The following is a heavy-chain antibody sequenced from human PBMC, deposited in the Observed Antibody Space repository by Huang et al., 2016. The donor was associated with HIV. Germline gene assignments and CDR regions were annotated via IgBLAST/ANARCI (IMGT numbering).Heavy chain of an antibody. J-gene: IGHJ4*02. V-gene: IGHV1-46*01. CDR2: INPSGAST. D-gene: IGHD3-10*01. CDR1: GYTFTTYH. CDR3: ARALLLFGLGSPLDF. Sequence: QVQLVQSGAEVKKPGASVKSSCKASGYTFTTYHMHWGRQAPGQGREWMGMINPSGASTRYAQTFKGRVTMTSDTSTSTVYMELSSLTPEDTAVYYCARALLLFGLGSPLDFWGQGSLVTVSS.